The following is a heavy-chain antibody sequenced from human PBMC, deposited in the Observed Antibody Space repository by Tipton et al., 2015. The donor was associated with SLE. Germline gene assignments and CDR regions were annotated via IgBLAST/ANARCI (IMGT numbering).Heavy chain of an antibody. CDR3: ARRGVVTIHGYYYYYGMDV. CDR2: VNHRGII. Sequence: IWFRQAPGKGLEWMGEVNHRGIINHNPSLKSRVTMLVDTAKNQFSLTLTSVTAADAAVYYCARRGVVTIHGYYYYYGMDVWGQGTTVTVSS. V-gene: IGHV4-34*01. J-gene: IGHJ6*02. D-gene: IGHD3-10*01.